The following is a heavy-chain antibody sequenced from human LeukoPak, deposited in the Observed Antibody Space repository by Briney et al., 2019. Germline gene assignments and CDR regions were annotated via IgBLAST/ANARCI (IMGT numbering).Heavy chain of an antibody. V-gene: IGHV3-23*01. CDR2: ISGSGGST. D-gene: IGHD2-2*01. CDR1: GFTFSSYA. Sequence: GGSLRLSCAASGFTFSSYAMSWVRQAPGKGLEWVSAISGSGGSTYYADSVKGRFTISRDNSKNTLYLQMNSLRAEDTAVYYCAKGRCSSTSCSVDYWGRGTLVTVSS. J-gene: IGHJ4*02. CDR3: AKGRCSSTSCSVDY.